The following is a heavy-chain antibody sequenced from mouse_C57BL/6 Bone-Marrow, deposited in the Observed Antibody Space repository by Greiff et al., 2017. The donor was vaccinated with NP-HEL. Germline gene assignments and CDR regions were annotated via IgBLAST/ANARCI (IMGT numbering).Heavy chain of an antibody. V-gene: IGHV14-4*01. CDR2: IDPENGDT. CDR3: TTAGTGDY. J-gene: IGHJ2*01. CDR1: GFNIKDDY. Sequence: EVQLQQSGAELVRPGASVKLSCTASGFNIKDDYMHWVKQRPEQGLEWIGWIDPENGDTEYASKFQGKATITADTSSNTAYLPLSRLTSEDTAVYYCTTAGTGDYWGQGTTLTVSS. D-gene: IGHD4-1*01.